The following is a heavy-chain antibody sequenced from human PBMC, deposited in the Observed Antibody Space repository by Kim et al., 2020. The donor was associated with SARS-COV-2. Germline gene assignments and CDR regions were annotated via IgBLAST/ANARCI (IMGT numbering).Heavy chain of an antibody. CDR2: IDPSDSYT. D-gene: IGHD5-12*01. V-gene: IGHV5-10-1*01. CDR3: ARPGMGWLRTTPAGMDV. Sequence: GESLKISCKGSGYSFTSYWISWVRQMPGKGLEWMGRIDPSDSYTNYSPSFQGHVTISADKSISTAYLQWSSLKASDTAMYYCARPGMGWLRTTPAGMDVWGQGTTVTVSS. J-gene: IGHJ6*02. CDR1: GYSFTSYW.